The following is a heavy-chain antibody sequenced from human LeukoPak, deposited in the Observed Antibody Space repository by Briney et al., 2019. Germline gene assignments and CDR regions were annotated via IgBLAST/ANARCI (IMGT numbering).Heavy chain of an antibody. V-gene: IGHV3-30*18. Sequence: GGSLRLSCAASGFTFSNYGMHWVRQGPGKGLEWVAVISPDGSGKFYADAVKGRFTISRDNSMNTLFLQMSSLRGEDTALYYCAKERGAFSAYDYWGQGTLVTVSS. CDR3: AKERGAFSAYDY. J-gene: IGHJ4*02. CDR1: GFTFSNYG. D-gene: IGHD6-19*01. CDR2: ISPDGSGK.